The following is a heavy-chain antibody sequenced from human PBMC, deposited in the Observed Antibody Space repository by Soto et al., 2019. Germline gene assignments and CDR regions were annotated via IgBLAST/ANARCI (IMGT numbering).Heavy chain of an antibody. Sequence: ASMKLSCKVAGATVTELSMHLVRQPPAKGLEWMGGFDPEDGETIYAQKFQGRVTMTEDTSTDTAYMELSSLRSEDTAVYYCATLSNDFWSGPNNWFDPWGQGTLVTVSS. V-gene: IGHV1-24*01. CDR2: FDPEDGET. J-gene: IGHJ5*02. D-gene: IGHD3-3*01. CDR1: GATVTELS. CDR3: ATLSNDFWSGPNNWFDP.